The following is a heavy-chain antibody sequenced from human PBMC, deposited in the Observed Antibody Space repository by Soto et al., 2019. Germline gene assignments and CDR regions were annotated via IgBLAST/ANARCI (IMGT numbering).Heavy chain of an antibody. CDR3: ASAPVSSNCGGDCYLNY. CDR1: GGTFSSYA. Sequence: QVQLVQSGAEVKKPGSSVKVSCKASGGTFSSYAISWVRQAPGQGLERMGGIIPIFGTANYAQKFQGRVTITADESTSTAYMELSSLRSEDTAVYYCASAPVSSNCGGDCYLNYWGQGTLVTVSS. CDR2: IIPIFGTA. V-gene: IGHV1-69*01. J-gene: IGHJ4*02. D-gene: IGHD2-21*02.